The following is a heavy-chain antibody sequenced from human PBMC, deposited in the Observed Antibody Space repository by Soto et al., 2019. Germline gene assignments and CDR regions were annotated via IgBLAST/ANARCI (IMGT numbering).Heavy chain of an antibody. Sequence: QVQLVQSGAEVKKPGASVKVSCKASSYTFSNYGINWVRQAPGQGLEWMGWINGYNGKTNSAQRLQGRVTMTTDTSTTTAFLELWSLRSDDTAVYYCARGSSPVDFDYWGQGTLVTVSS. J-gene: IGHJ4*02. CDR1: SYTFSNYG. CDR3: ARGSSPVDFDY. CDR2: INGYNGKT. V-gene: IGHV1-18*01. D-gene: IGHD6-13*01.